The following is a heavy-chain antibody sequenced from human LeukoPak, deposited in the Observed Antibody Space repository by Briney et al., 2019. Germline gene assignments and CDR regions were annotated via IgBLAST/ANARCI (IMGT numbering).Heavy chain of an antibody. D-gene: IGHD5-12*01. V-gene: IGHV1-8*01. CDR1: GYTFTSYD. CDR3: ARGNSGYDKEVFDY. CDR2: MNPNSGNT. J-gene: IGHJ4*02. Sequence: ASVKVSCKASGYTFTSYDVNWVRQAAGQGLEWMGWMNPNSGNTGYAQKFQGRVTMTRNTSVSTAYMELSSLRSEDTAVYYCARGNSGYDKEVFDYWGQGTLVTVSS.